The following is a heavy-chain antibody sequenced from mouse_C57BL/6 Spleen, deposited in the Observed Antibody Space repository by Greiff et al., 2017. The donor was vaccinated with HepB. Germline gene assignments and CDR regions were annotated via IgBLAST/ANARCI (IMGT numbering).Heavy chain of an antibody. Sequence: QVQLQQPGAELVMPGASVKLSCKASGYTFTSYWMHWVKQRPGQGLEWIGEIDPSDSYTNYNQKFKGKSTLTVDKSSSTAYMQLSSLTSEDSAVYYCARDRNSSLAYWGQGTLVTVSA. CDR2: IDPSDSYT. D-gene: IGHD1-1*01. J-gene: IGHJ3*01. CDR3: ARDRNSSLAY. V-gene: IGHV1-69*01. CDR1: GYTFTSYW.